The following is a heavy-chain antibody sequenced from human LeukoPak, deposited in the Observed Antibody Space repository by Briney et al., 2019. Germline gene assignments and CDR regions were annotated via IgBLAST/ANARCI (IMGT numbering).Heavy chain of an antibody. CDR3: AAVGEWLSNAFNT. V-gene: IGHV3-15*01. CDR1: GFTFSIAW. Sequence: GGSLRLSCAASGFTFSIAWMRWVRQARGKGVEWVGRIKSRGDGDTRDYAAPVKDRFIISRDDSKNTLYLQMNSLRTEDTAIYYCAAVGEWLSNAFNTWGQGTMVTVSA. D-gene: IGHD3-3*01. CDR2: IKSRGDGDTR. J-gene: IGHJ3*02.